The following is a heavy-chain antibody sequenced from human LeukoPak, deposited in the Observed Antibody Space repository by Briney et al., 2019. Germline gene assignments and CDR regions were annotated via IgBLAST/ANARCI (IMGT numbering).Heavy chain of an antibody. CDR1: GGSFSSKA. Sequence: ASVKVSCKASGGSFSSKAISWVRQAPGQGLEWMGGIIPIFETTNYAQKFQGRVTITADESTNTAYMELSSLRYDDTAVYFCATSRRIHGSGLAVRYSWLDPWGPGTLVTASS. CDR2: IIPIFETT. D-gene: IGHD3-10*01. J-gene: IGHJ5*02. V-gene: IGHV1-69*19. CDR3: ATSRRIHGSGLAVRYSWLDP.